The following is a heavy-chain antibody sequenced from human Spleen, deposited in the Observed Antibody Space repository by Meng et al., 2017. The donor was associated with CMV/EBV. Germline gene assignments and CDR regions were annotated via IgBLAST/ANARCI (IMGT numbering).Heavy chain of an antibody. J-gene: IGHJ6*02. CDR1: GFTFSGYG. CDR2: IRYDGSSK. CDR3: AKDLSWWADNYYSYGMDV. Sequence: GESLKISCAASGFTFSGYGMHWVRQAPGKGLEWVAFIRYDGSSKYYTDSVKGRFTISRDNSKNTLYLVMNSLRAEDTAVYYCAKDLSWWADNYYSYGMDVWGQGTTVTVSS. V-gene: IGHV3-30*02. D-gene: IGHD2-8*02.